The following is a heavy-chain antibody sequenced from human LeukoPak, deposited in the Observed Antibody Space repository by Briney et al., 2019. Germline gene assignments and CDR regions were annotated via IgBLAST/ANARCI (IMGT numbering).Heavy chain of an antibody. V-gene: IGHV3-23*01. CDR1: GFTFSSYA. CDR2: ISDSGART. CDR3: ASDYFLGY. Sequence: AGGSLRLSCAASGFTFSSYAMTWVRQAPGKGLEWVSTISDSGARTNYADSAKGRFTISRDNSMNTLYLQMNSLRADDTAVYYCASDYFLGYWGQGTLVTVSS. J-gene: IGHJ4*02. D-gene: IGHD6-25*01.